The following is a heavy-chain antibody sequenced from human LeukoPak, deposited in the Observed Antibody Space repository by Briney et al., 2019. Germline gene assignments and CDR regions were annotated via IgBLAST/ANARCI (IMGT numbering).Heavy chain of an antibody. CDR2: FYSGGGT. Sequence: GGSLRLSCVASGFAVSSNYMSWVRQAPGKGLEWVSSFYSGGGTYYADSVKGRFTISRDNSKNTLDLQMTGLRAEDTAVYYCARERGRGRDSPWFDYWGQGTLVTVSS. V-gene: IGHV3-53*01. CDR1: GFAVSSNY. J-gene: IGHJ4*02. CDR3: ARERGRGRDSPWFDY. D-gene: IGHD1-26*01.